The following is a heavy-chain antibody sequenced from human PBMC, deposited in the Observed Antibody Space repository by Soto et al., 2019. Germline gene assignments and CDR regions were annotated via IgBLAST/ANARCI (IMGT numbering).Heavy chain of an antibody. D-gene: IGHD6-6*01. J-gene: IGHJ6*02. V-gene: IGHV3-64D*08. CDR2: ISSNGGST. Sequence: GGSLRLSCSASGFTFSSYAMHWVRQAPGKGLEYVSAISSNGGSTYYADSVKGRFTISRDNSKNTLYLQMSSLRAEDAAVYYCVKDQVGSSSVDYHYGMDVWGQGTTVTVSS. CDR1: GFTFSSYA. CDR3: VKDQVGSSSVDYHYGMDV.